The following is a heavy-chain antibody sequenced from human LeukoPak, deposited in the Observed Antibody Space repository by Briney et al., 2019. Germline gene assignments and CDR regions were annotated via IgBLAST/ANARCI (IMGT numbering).Heavy chain of an antibody. CDR1: GGSISSYY. V-gene: IGHV4-59*12. Sequence: SETLSLTCTVSGGSISSYYWSWIRQPPGKGLEWIGYIYYSGSTNYNPSLKSRVTMSVDTSKNQFSLKLSSVTAADTAVYYCASATGNWNYFDYWGQGTLVTVSS. CDR3: ASATGNWNYFDY. D-gene: IGHD1-20*01. CDR2: IYYSGST. J-gene: IGHJ4*02.